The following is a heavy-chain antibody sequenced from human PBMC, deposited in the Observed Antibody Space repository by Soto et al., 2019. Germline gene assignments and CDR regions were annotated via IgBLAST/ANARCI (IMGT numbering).Heavy chain of an antibody. J-gene: IGHJ5*02. CDR2: ISDYNGNT. CDR3: ARDSAFDYGDYDWFDP. CDR1: GYTFTSYG. Sequence: QVQLVQSGAEVKKPGASVKVSCKASGYTFTSYGISWVRQAPGQGLEWMGWISDYNGNTNYAQKLQGRVTMTTDTSTSTADMELRSLRSDDTAVYYCARDSAFDYGDYDWFDPWGQGTLVTVSS. D-gene: IGHD4-17*01. V-gene: IGHV1-18*01.